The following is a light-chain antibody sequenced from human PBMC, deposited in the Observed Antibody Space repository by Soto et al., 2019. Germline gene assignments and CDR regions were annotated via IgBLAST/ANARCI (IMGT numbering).Light chain of an antibody. CDR1: SGHSSYA. J-gene: IGLJ3*02. Sequence: QPVLTQSPSASASLGASVKLTCTLSSGHSSYAIAWHQQQPEKGPRYLMKLNSDGSHSKGDGIPNRFSGSSSGAERYLTISSLQSEDEADYSCQTWGTGLLVFGGGTQLTVL. V-gene: IGLV4-69*01. CDR2: LNSDGSH. CDR3: QTWGTGLLV.